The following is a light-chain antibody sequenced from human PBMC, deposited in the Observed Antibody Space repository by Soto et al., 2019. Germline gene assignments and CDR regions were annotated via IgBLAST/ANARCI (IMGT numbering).Light chain of an antibody. CDR2: DVV. J-gene: IGLJ2*01. CDR1: SSDVGGYNY. CDR3: CSYAGSYTLGA. Sequence: QSALTQPRSVSGSPGQSVTISCTGTSSDVGGYNYVSWYQQHPGKAPKLMIYDVVKRPSGVPDRFSGSKSSNTASLTISGLQPEDEADYYCCSYAGSYTLGAFGGGTKLTVL. V-gene: IGLV2-11*01.